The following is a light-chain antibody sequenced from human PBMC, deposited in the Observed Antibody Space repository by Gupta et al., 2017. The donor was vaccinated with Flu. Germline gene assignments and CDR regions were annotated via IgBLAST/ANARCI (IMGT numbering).Light chain of an antibody. CDR2: EVN. CDR3: SSFTRSTTLV. V-gene: IGLV2-14*01. J-gene: IGLJ3*02. Sequence: QSALTQPASVSGSPGQSITLSCTGTSSDIGAYNYVSWYQQHPGKAPKLMIFEVNSRPSGVSNRFSGSKSANTASLTISGLQAEDEADYYCSSFTRSTTLVFGGGTKLTVL. CDR1: SSDIGAYNY.